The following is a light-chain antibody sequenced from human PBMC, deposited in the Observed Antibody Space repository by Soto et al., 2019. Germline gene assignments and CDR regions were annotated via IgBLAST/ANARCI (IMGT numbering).Light chain of an antibody. CDR3: FSYTASDMWV. CDR1: MRDVGAYNL. CDR2: EVR. V-gene: IGLV2-14*01. Sequence: QSALTQPASVSGSPGQSITISCAGTMRDVGAYNLVSWYQQHPGRAPQLIIYEVRNRPSGISFRFSGSKSGNTASLTISGLQAEDEADYYCFSYTASDMWVFGGGTKLTVL. J-gene: IGLJ3*02.